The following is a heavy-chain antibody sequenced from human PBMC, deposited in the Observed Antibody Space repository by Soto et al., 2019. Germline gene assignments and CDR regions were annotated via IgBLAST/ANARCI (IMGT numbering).Heavy chain of an antibody. D-gene: IGHD6-13*01. V-gene: IGHV3-15*01. CDR1: GFTFSNAC. Sequence: EVQLVESGGGLVKPGGSLRLSCAASGFTFSNACMSWVRQAPGKGLEWVGRIKSKTDGGTTDYAEPVKGRFTISRDDSKNTLYLQMNSLKTEDTAVYYCTTDYCGSSWYWALNPLSPTPDYWGQGTLVTVSS. CDR2: IKSKTDGGTT. CDR3: TTDYCGSSWYWALNPLSPTPDY. J-gene: IGHJ4*02.